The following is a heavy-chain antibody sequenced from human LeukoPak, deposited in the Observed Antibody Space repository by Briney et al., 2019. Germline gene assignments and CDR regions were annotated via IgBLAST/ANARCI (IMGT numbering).Heavy chain of an antibody. CDR3: AAIDVVVAATGY. CDR2: ISYDGSNK. J-gene: IGHJ4*02. CDR1: GFTFSSYA. D-gene: IGHD2-15*01. Sequence: GGSLRLSCAASGFTFSSYAMHWVRQAPGKGLEWVAVISYDGSNKYYADSVKGRFTISRDNSKNTLYLQMNSLRAEDTAVYYCAAIDVVVAATGYWGQGTLVTVSS. V-gene: IGHV3-30-3*01.